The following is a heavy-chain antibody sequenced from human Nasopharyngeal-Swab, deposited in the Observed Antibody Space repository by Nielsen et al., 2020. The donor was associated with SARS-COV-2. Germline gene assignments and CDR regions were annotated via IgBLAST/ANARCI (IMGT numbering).Heavy chain of an antibody. Sequence: GGSLRLSCAASGFTFDDYTMHWVRQAPGKGLEWVSLISWDGGSTYYADSVKGRFTISRDNSKNSLYLQMNSLRSDDTAVYYCARGPVLYGSGSYYNGFDYWGQGTLVTVSS. V-gene: IGHV3-43*01. D-gene: IGHD3-10*01. J-gene: IGHJ4*02. CDR3: ARGPVLYGSGSYYNGFDY. CDR1: GFTFDDYT. CDR2: ISWDGGST.